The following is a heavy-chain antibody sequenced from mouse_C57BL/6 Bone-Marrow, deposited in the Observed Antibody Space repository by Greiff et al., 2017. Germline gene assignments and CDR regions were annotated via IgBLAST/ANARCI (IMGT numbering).Heavy chain of an antibody. D-gene: IGHD4-1*02. CDR3: ARDPNWYYAMDY. Sequence: EVQVVESGGGLVKPGGSLKLSCAASGFTFSSYAMSWVRQTPEKRLEWVATISDGGSYTYYPDNVKGRFTISRDNAKNNLYLQMSHLKSEDTAMYYCARDPNWYYAMDYWGQGTSVTVSS. V-gene: IGHV5-4*01. J-gene: IGHJ4*01. CDR1: GFTFSSYA. CDR2: ISDGGSYT.